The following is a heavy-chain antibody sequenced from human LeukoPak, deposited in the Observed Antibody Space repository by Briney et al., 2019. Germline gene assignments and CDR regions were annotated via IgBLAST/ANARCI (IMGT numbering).Heavy chain of an antibody. D-gene: IGHD6-6*01. J-gene: IGHJ4*02. V-gene: IGHV4-59*01. Sequence: SETLSLACTVSGGSISSYYWSWIRQPPGKGLEWIGYIYYSGSTNYNPSLESRVTISVDTSKNQFSLKLSSVTAADTAVYYCARVSVAAHFYFDYWGQGTLVTVSS. CDR1: GGSISSYY. CDR3: ARVSVAAHFYFDY. CDR2: IYYSGST.